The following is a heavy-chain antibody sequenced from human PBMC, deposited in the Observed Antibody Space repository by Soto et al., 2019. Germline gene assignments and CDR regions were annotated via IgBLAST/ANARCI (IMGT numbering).Heavy chain of an antibody. V-gene: IGHV1-69*13. CDR1: GGTFSSYA. D-gene: IGHD1-26*01. CDR3: ARAIVGPTTTGWLDP. CDR2: IIPIFGTA. Sequence: ASVKVSCKASGGTFSSYAISWVRQAPGQGLEWMGGIIPIFGTANYAHKFQGRVTITADESTSTAYMELSSLRSEDTAVYYCARAIVGPTTTGWLDPWGQGTLVTVSS. J-gene: IGHJ5*02.